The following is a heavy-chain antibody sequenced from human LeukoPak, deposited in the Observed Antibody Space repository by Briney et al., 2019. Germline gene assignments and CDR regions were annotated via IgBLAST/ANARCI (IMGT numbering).Heavy chain of an antibody. Sequence: PSETLSLTCTVSGGSISSYYWSWIRQPPGKGLEWIGYIYYSGSTYYNPSLRSRVTISLDTSKNQFSLKLNSVTAADTAVYYCARAGGSGLIDYWGQGILVTVSS. CDR2: IYYSGST. CDR1: GGSISSYY. V-gene: IGHV4-59*12. J-gene: IGHJ4*02. D-gene: IGHD6-19*01. CDR3: ARAGGSGLIDY.